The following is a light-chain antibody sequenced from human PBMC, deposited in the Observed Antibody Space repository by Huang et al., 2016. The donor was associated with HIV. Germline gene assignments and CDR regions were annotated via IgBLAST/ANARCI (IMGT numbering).Light chain of an antibody. CDR1: QSISSH. CDR2: AAS. Sequence: DIQMTQSPSSLSASVGDIVTLTCRASQSISSHLNWFQQKAGEAPELLIYAASNLQNGVPSRLSASGSGTDFTLAINGLQPEDFATYYCQQGYSTPLTFGQGTKVEIK. V-gene: IGKV1-39*01. J-gene: IGKJ1*01. CDR3: QQGYSTPLT.